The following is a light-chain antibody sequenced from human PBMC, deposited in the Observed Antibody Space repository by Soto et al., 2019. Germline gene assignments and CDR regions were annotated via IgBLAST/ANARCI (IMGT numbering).Light chain of an antibody. CDR3: QSYDNSLSGWV. CDR2: GNT. Sequence: SVLTQPPSVSGAPGQRVTISCTGSSSNIGAGYDIHWYQQLPGTAPKLLVYGNTHRPSGVPDRFSGSKSGTSASLAITGLQAEDEAHYYCQSYDNSLSGWVFGGGTKLTVL. CDR1: SSNIGAGYD. J-gene: IGLJ3*02. V-gene: IGLV1-40*01.